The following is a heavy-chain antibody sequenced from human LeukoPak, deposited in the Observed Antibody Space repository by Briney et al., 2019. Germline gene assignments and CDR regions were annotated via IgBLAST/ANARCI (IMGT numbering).Heavy chain of an antibody. CDR3: ARDGEFSGSDDFDY. CDR2: INPKSGDT. D-gene: IGHD1-26*01. V-gene: IGHV1-2*02. J-gene: IGHJ4*02. Sequence: ASVKVSCKASGYTFSDYYMHWVRQAPGQGPEWMGWINPKSGDTKHAQKFQGRVTMTRDTSISTAYVELSSLRSDDTAVYYCARDGEFSGSDDFDYWGQGTLVTVSS. CDR1: GYTFSDYY.